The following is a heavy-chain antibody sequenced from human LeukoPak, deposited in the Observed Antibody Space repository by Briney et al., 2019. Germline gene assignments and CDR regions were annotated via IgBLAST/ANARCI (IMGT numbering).Heavy chain of an antibody. CDR2: IYPGDSDT. CDR3: ARQRFTMRAYAGNWFDP. V-gene: IGHV5-51*01. D-gene: IGHD3-10*01. J-gene: IGHJ5*02. Sequence: GESLKISCKGSGYSFTSYWIGWVRQMPGKGLEWMGIIYPGDSDTRCNPSFQDQVTISADKSISTAYLQWSSLKASDTAMYYCARQRFTMRAYAGNWFDPWGQGTLVTVSS. CDR1: GYSFTSYW.